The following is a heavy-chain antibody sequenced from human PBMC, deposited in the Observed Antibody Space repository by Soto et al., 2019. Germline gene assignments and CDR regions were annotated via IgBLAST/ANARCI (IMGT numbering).Heavy chain of an antibody. Sequence: QITLKESGPTLVKPTQTLTLTCTFSGFSLTTSGVGVGWIRQPPGKALEWLALIYWYDEKRYSPYLQSRLTITKATSKNQVDLTVTNMNPADTGTYYCANRLYASSDDAFDIWGQGTMVYVSS. J-gene: IGHJ3*02. CDR3: ANRLYASSDDAFDI. CDR2: IYWYDEK. D-gene: IGHD6-6*01. V-gene: IGHV2-5*01. CDR1: GFSLTTSGVG.